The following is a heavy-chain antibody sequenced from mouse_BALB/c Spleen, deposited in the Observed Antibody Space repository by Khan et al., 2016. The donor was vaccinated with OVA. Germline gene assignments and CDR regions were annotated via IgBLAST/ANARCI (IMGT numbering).Heavy chain of an antibody. CDR3: ARPPYFSYAMDN. D-gene: IGHD2-10*01. CDR2: INTYTGEP. CDR1: GQTFTNFG. Sequence: QIQLVQSGPELKKPGETVKISCKASGQTFTNFGMNWVKQAPGKGLKWMGWINTYTGEPTYADDFNGRFAFSLEASASTAYLQINNLTNEDTATXFCARPPYFSYAMDNWGQGTSVTVSS. J-gene: IGHJ4*01. V-gene: IGHV9-3-1*01.